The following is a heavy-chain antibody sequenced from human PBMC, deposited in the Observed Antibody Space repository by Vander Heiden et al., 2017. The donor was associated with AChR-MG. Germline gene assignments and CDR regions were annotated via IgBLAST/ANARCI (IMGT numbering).Heavy chain of an antibody. CDR2: ISGSGGST. Sequence: EVQLLESGGGLVQPGGSLRLSCAASGFTFSSYAMGWVRQAPGKGLEWVSAISGSGGSTYYADSVKGRFTISRDNSKNTLYLQMNSLRAEDTAVYYCAKDARGGGVVGLYYFDYWGQGTLVTVAS. J-gene: IGHJ4*02. CDR1: GFTFSSYA. V-gene: IGHV3-23*01. CDR3: AKDARGGGVVGLYYFDY. D-gene: IGHD2-2*01.